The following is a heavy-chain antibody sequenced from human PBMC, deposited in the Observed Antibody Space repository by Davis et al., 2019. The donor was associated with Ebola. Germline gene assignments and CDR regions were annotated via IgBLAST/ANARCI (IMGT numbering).Heavy chain of an antibody. J-gene: IGHJ5*01. CDR1: GFTFSSYG. CDR2: IWYDGSNK. V-gene: IGHV3-33*01. Sequence: GESLKISCAASGFTFSSYGMHWVRQAPGKGLGWVAVIWYDGSNKYYADSVKGRFTISRDNSKNTLYLQMNSLRAEDTAVYYCARVNAVTGYSRFDSWGQGTLVTVSS. CDR3: ARVNAVTGYSRFDS. D-gene: IGHD3-9*01.